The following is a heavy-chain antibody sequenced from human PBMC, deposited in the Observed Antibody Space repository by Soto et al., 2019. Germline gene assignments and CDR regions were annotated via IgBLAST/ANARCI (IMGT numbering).Heavy chain of an antibody. Sequence: GTLSLTCAVYGGSFSGYYWSWIRQPPGKGLEWIGEINHSGSTNYNPSLKSRVTISVDTSKNQFSLKLSSVTAADTAVYYCARGVLGCSSTSCYLWFDPWGQGTLVTVSS. CDR3: ARGVLGCSSTSCYLWFDP. CDR2: INHSGST. CDR1: GGSFSGYY. J-gene: IGHJ5*02. D-gene: IGHD2-2*01. V-gene: IGHV4-34*01.